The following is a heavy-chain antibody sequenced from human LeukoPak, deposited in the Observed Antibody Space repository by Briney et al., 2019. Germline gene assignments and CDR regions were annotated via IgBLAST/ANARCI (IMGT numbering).Heavy chain of an antibody. V-gene: IGHV6-1*01. CDR3: ARGPAGGFWSPLYYYYYYGMDV. Sequence: PSQTLSLTCAISGDSVSSNSAAWNWIRQSPSRGLEWLGRTYYRSKWYNDYAVSVKSRITINPDTSKNQFSLQLNSVTPEDTAVYYCARGPAGGFWSPLYYYYYYGMDVWGQGTTVTVSS. CDR2: TYYRSKWYN. D-gene: IGHD3-3*01. CDR1: GDSVSSNSAA. J-gene: IGHJ6*02.